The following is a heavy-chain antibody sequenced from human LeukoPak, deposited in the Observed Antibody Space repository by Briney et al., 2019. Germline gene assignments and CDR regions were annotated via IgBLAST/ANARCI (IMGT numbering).Heavy chain of an antibody. CDR3: ARVEEGWFDP. Sequence: GGSLRLSCAASGFTLSSSYMGWVRQAPGKGLEWVSVIYSGTTAYYPDSVEGRFTISRDNSMNTLYLQMNSLSAEDTAVYYCARVEEGWFDPWGQGTLVTVSS. CDR1: GFTLSSSY. V-gene: IGHV3-66*01. CDR2: IYSGTTA. J-gene: IGHJ5*02.